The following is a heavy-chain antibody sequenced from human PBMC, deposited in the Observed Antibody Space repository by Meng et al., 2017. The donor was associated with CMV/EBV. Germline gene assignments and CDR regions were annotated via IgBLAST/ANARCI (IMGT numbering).Heavy chain of an antibody. CDR2: ISAYNGNT. CDR3: AREGGGDSSSTPYYFDY. V-gene: IGHV1-18*01. Sequence: ASVKVSCKASGYTFTSYGISWVRQAPGQGLEWMGWISAYNGNTNYAQKLQGRVTMTTDTSTRTAYMELRSLRSDDTAVYYCAREGGGDSSSTPYYFDYWGQGTLVTVSS. J-gene: IGHJ4*02. CDR1: GYTFTSYG. D-gene: IGHD6-6*01.